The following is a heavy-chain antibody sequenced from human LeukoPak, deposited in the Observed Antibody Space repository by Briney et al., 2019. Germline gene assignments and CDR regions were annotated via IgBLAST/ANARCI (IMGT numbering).Heavy chain of an antibody. V-gene: IGHV3-23*01. D-gene: IGHD3-3*01. J-gene: IGHJ4*02. CDR2: INSSGGST. Sequence: GGSLRLSCAASGFTFSNYAMNWVRQAPGKGLEWVSTINSSGGSTYYADSVKGRFTISRDNSKNTLYLQMNSLRAEDTAVYYCARDGSNYDFWSGYSSFDYWGQGTLVAVSS. CDR1: GFTFSNYA. CDR3: ARDGSNYDFWSGYSSFDY.